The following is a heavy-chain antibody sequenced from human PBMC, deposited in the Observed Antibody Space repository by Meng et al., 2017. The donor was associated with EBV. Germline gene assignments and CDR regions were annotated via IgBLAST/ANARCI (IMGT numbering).Heavy chain of an antibody. V-gene: IGHV1-3*01. D-gene: IGHD2-15*01. CDR3: ARRGGVADWFDP. J-gene: IGHJ5*02. CDR1: GYTFTSYA. CDR2: INAGKGNT. Sequence: QVQSVKSGAGVKTPGASVKVSCKASGYTFTSYAMHWVRQAPGQRLEWMGWINAGKGNTKYSQKFQGRVTITRDTSASTAYMELSSLRSEDTAVYYCARRGGVADWFDPWGQGTLVTVSS.